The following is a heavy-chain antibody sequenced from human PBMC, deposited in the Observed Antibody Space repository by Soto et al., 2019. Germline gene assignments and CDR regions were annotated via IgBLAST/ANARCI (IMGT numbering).Heavy chain of an antibody. J-gene: IGHJ2*01. V-gene: IGHV3-13*01. Sequence: GGSLRLSCEASGVTFRTYDVHWVRQPTGKSLEWVSAIGTGGDTYYHDSVKGRFTISRENVKNSLYLQMNSLTAGDTAVYYCARELADTVTAAWYFDLWGRGTLVTVSS. CDR2: IGTGGDT. D-gene: IGHD4-17*01. CDR1: GVTFRTYD. CDR3: ARELADTVTAAWYFDL.